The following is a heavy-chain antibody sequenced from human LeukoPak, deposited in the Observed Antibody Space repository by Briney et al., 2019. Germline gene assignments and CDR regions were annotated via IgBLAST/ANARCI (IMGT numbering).Heavy chain of an antibody. V-gene: IGHV3-23*03. CDR3: AKVALYGDSSGYYVY. CDR1: GFTFTSYA. CDR2: IYSGGST. D-gene: IGHD3-22*01. J-gene: IGHJ4*02. Sequence: GGSLRLSCAASGFTFTSYAMSWVRQAPGKGLDWVSVIYSGGSTYYADSVKGRFTISRDNSKNTLYLQMNSLRAEDTAVYYCAKVALYGDSSGYYVYWGQGTLVTVSS.